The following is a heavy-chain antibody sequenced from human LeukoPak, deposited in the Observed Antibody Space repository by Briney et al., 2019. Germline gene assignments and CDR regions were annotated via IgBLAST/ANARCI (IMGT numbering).Heavy chain of an antibody. J-gene: IGHJ4*02. CDR2: TCYRSKWYN. CDR3: LGGTGTFDY. CDR1: GDTVSSNSDA. D-gene: IGHD3-10*01. Sequence: SQTLTLTCAISGDTVSSNSDAWNWITQSPAGGLVWLRRTCYRSKWYNDYELSVNSRIIMIPDPSNNQFSLLLNSVTAVDSGGYYCLGGTGTFDYWGEGGLVTDCS. V-gene: IGHV6-1*01.